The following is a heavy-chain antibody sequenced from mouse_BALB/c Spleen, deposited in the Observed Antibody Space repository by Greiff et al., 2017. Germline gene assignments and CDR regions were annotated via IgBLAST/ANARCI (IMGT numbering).Heavy chain of an antibody. CDR1: GFTFSDYG. CDR2: ISNLAYSI. J-gene: IGHJ2*01. D-gene: IGHD1-1*01. CDR3: ARVITTVVAIDY. V-gene: IGHV5-15*02. Sequence: EVKLMESGGGLVQPGGSRKLSCAASGFTFSDYGMAWVRQAPGKGPEWVAFISNLAYSIYYADTVTGRFTISRENAKNTLYLEMSSLRSEDTAMYYCARVITTVVAIDYWGQGTTLTVSS.